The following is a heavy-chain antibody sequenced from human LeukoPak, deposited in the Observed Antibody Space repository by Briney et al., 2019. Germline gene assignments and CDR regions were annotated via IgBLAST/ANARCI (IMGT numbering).Heavy chain of an antibody. D-gene: IGHD3-22*01. CDR1: GYTFTSYG. V-gene: IGHV1-18*01. CDR3: ARDRFPDDSSGYYPWDFDY. CDR2: ISAYNGNT. J-gene: IGHJ4*02. Sequence: ASVKVSCKASGYTFTSYGISWVRQAPGQGLEWMGWISAYNGNTNYAQKLQGRVTMTTDTSTCTAYMELRSLRSDDTAVYYCARDRFPDDSSGYYPWDFDYWGQGTLVTVSS.